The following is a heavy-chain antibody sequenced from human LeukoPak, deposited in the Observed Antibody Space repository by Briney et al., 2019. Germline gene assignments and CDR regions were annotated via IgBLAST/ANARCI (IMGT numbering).Heavy chain of an antibody. Sequence: GASVKVSCKASGYTFTSYGISWVRQAPGQGLEWMGWISAYNSNTNYAQKLQGRVTMTTDTSTSTDYMELRSLRSDDTAVYYCARVIASSGGAFDIWGQGTMVTVSS. D-gene: IGHD6-19*01. CDR1: GYTFTSYG. CDR3: ARVIASSGGAFDI. V-gene: IGHV1-18*01. J-gene: IGHJ3*02. CDR2: ISAYNSNT.